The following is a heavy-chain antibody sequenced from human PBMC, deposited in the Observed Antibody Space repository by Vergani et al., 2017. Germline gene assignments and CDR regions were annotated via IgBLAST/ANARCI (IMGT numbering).Heavy chain of an antibody. CDR2: IYYSGST. J-gene: IGHJ6*02. V-gene: IGHV4-31*03. Sequence: QVQLQQWGAGLLKPSQTLSLTCTVSGGSISSGGYYWSWIRQHPGKGLEWIGYIYYSGSTYYNPSLKSRVTISVDTSKNQFSLKLSSVTAADTAVYYCARDSDDGYCSSTSCYLRRGYYYYGMDVWGQGTTVTVSS. CDR3: ARDSDDGYCSSTSCYLRRGYYYYGMDV. D-gene: IGHD2-2*01. CDR1: GGSISSGGYY.